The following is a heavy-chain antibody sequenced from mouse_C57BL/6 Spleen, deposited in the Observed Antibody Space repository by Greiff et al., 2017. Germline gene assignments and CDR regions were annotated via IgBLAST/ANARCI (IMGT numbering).Heavy chain of an antibody. J-gene: IGHJ2*01. D-gene: IGHD2-14*01. V-gene: IGHV5-17*01. Sequence: EVKLVESGRGLVKPGGSLKLSCAASGFTFSDYGMHWVRQAPEKGLEWFAYISSGSSTIYYADTVKGRCTISRDNAKNTLFLQMTSLRSEDTAMYYCARGAHRDYWGKGTTLTFAS. CDR2: ISSGSSTI. CDR3: ARGAHRDY. CDR1: GFTFSDYG.